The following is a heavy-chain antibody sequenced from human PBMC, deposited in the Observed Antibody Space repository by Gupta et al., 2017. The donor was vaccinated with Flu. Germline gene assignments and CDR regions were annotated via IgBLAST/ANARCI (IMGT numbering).Heavy chain of an antibody. D-gene: IGHD6-19*01. CDR3: ATIAVAGSRDFDY. J-gene: IGHJ4*02. V-gene: IGHV4-39*01. CDR1: GGSISSSSYY. Sequence: QLQLQESGPGLVKPSETLSLTCTVSGGSISSSSYYWGWIRQPPGKGPEWIGSIDYSGSTYYHPSLKSRVTISVDTSKNQFSLKLSSVTAADTAVYYCATIAVAGSRDFDYWGQGTLVTVSS. CDR2: IDYSGST.